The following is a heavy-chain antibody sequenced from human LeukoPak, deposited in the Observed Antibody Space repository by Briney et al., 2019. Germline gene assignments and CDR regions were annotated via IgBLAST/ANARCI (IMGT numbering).Heavy chain of an antibody. Sequence: PSETLSLTCAVYGGSFSGYYWSWIRQPPGKGLEWIGEINHSGSTNYNPSLKSRVTISVDTSKNQFSLKLSFVTAADTAVYYCASSSTRSLFDYWGQGTLVTVSS. J-gene: IGHJ4*02. CDR2: INHSGST. D-gene: IGHD2-2*01. CDR1: GGSFSGYY. CDR3: ASSSTRSLFDY. V-gene: IGHV4-34*01.